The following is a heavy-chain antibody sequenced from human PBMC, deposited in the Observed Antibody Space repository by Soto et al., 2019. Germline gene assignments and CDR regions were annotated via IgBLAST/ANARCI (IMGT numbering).Heavy chain of an antibody. CDR3: AKERDNGADRYYFDD. CDR2: ISGSGDST. D-gene: IGHD2-8*01. CDR1: GFTCSSYA. Sequence: GGSLRLSCAATGFTCSSYAMTWVRQAPRKGLEWVSAISGSGDSTYYADSVKGRFTISRDQSKNTLYLQMHSLRAEDTAVYFCAKERDNGADRYYFDDWGQGTLVTVSS. J-gene: IGHJ4*02. V-gene: IGHV3-23*01.